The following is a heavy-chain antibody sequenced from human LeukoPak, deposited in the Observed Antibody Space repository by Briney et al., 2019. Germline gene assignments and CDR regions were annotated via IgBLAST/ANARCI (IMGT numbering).Heavy chain of an antibody. V-gene: IGHV4-59*01. J-gene: IGHJ4*02. CDR3: ARDGYCGGDCYRSD. CDR2: IYYSGST. Sequence: SETLSLTCTVSGGSISSYYWSWIRQPPGKGLEWIGYIYYSGSTNYNPSLKSRVTISVDTSKNQFSLKLSSVTAADTAVYYCARDGYCGGDCYRSDWGQGTLVTVSS. CDR1: GGSISSYY. D-gene: IGHD2-21*02.